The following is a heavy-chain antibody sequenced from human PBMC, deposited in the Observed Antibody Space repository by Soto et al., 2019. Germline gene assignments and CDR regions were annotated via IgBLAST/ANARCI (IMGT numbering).Heavy chain of an antibody. D-gene: IGHD2-15*01. CDR1: GSTFTTYA. J-gene: IGHJ4*02. V-gene: IGHV3-23*01. CDR3: AKRRGAGGHFDY. Sequence: PGGSLRPSCEAPGSTFTTYAMVFFRQAPGKGLVWVSVASSCGSTYYADSVAGRFTVSRDNSKNTLSLQMNSLRAEDTAVYYCAKRRGAGGHFDYWGQGALVTVSS. CDR2: ASSCGST.